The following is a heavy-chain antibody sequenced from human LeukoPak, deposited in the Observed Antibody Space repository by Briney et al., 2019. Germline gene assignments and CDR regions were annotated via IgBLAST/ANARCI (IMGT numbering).Heavy chain of an antibody. V-gene: IGHV3-74*01. Sequence: GGSLRLSCAASGFTFSSYWMHWVRQAPGKGLVWVSRINSDGSSTSYADSVKGRFTISRDNAKNTLYLQMNSLRAEDTAVYYCARDGYYYGSGRQYYFDYWGQGTLVTVSS. CDR3: ARDGYYYGSGRQYYFDY. CDR2: INSDGSST. CDR1: GFTFSSYW. J-gene: IGHJ4*02. D-gene: IGHD3-10*01.